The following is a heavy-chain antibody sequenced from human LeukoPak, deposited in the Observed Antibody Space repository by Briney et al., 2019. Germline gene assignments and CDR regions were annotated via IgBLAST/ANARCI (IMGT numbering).Heavy chain of an antibody. D-gene: IGHD3-10*01. CDR3: ASTRNILPSLSPNDAFDI. V-gene: IGHV4-39*07. J-gene: IGHJ3*02. CDR2: MSYSGRA. CDR1: GDLISSSSYY. Sequence: PSETLSLTCTVSGDLISSSSYYWGWIRQPPGKGLEGIGIMSYSGRANYNHSLESRVTISVDTSKNQFSLKLNSVTAADTAVYYCASTRNILPSLSPNDAFDIWGQGTMVTVSS.